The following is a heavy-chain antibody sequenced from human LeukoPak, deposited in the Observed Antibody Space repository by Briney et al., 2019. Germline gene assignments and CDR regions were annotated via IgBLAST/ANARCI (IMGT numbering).Heavy chain of an antibody. CDR1: GFTFDDYG. D-gene: IGHD6-13*01. Sequence: GRSLRPSCEASGFTFDDYGLHWVRQAPGKGLEWVSTISWNSASVGYVDSVKGRFTISRDNAKKTLYLQMNSLRPEDTALYYCAKDYGYSSSWYDYWGQGTLVTVSS. CDR3: AKDYGYSSSWYDY. J-gene: IGHJ4*02. CDR2: ISWNSASV. V-gene: IGHV3-9*01.